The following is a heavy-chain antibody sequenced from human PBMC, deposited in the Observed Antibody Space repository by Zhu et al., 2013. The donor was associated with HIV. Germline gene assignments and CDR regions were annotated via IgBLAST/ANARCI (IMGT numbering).Heavy chain of an antibody. CDR2: MNPNSGNT. Sequence: QVQLVQSGAEVKKPGASVKVSCKASGYTFTSYDINWVRQATGQGLEWMGWMNPNSGNTGYAQKFQGRVTMTRNTSISTAYMELSSLRSEDTAVYYCARDRSGMSGYYIDAFDIWGQGDNGHRLF. CDR1: GYTFTSYD. CDR3: ARDRSGMSGYYIDAFDI. D-gene: IGHD3-22*01. V-gene: IGHV1-8*01. J-gene: IGHJ3*02.